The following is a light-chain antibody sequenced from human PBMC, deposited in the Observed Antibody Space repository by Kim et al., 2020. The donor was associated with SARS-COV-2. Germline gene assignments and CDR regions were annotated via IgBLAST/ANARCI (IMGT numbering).Light chain of an antibody. Sequence: LGQTSIITCQGDTPGSDSASWYQKTPGQAPITVIDAKNNRPSGIPDRFSGSNSGNTASLTITGAQAEDEADYYCYSRDSGMNYWVFGGGTQLTVL. CDR3: YSRDSGMNYWV. V-gene: IGLV3-19*01. CDR1: TPGSDS. J-gene: IGLJ3*02. CDR2: AKN.